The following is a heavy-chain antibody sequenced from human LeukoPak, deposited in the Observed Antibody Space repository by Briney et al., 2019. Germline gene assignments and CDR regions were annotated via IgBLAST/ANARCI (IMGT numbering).Heavy chain of an antibody. CDR1: GFTVSSNY. J-gene: IGHJ4*02. Sequence: GGSLRLSCAASGFTVSSNYMSWVRQAPGKGLEWVSVIYSGGSTYYADSVKGRFTISRDNSKNTLYLQMNSLRAEDTAVYYCARRGSSSWSDYWGQGTLVTVSS. CDR3: ARRGSSSWSDY. V-gene: IGHV3-53*05. D-gene: IGHD6-13*01. CDR2: IYSGGST.